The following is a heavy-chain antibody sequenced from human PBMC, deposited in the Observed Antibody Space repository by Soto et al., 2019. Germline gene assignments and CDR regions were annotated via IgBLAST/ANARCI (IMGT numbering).Heavy chain of an antibody. Sequence: QVQLQESGPGLVKPSETLSLTCIVSGGSVSSGNYYWNWIRQPPGKGLEWIGYIYSSGSTKYSPLLRSRVTISVVTFKNQFSLNLRSVTAADTAVYYCARSYDSSGYYYYARDVGGQGTTVTVSS. CDR2: IYSSGST. J-gene: IGHJ6*02. V-gene: IGHV4-61*01. D-gene: IGHD3-22*01. CDR3: ARSYDSSGYYYYARDV. CDR1: GGSVSSGNYY.